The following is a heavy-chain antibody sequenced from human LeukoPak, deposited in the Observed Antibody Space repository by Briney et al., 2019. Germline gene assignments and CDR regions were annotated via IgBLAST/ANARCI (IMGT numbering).Heavy chain of an antibody. CDR1: GFTFSSYS. J-gene: IGHJ6*02. CDR3: ARGGAHGMDV. CDR2: ISSSSSYI. V-gene: IGHV3-21*04. Sequence: TGGSLRLSCAASGFTFSSYSMNWVRQAPGKGLEWVSSISSSSSYIYYADSVKGRFTISRDNAKRSVYLQMNSLRAEDTALYYCARGGAHGMDVWGQGTTVTVSS. D-gene: IGHD1-26*01.